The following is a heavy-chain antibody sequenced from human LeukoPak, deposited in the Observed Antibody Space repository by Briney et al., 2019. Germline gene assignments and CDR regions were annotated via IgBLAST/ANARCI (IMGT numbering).Heavy chain of an antibody. J-gene: IGHJ4*02. CDR3: AKDMDVLGVAAMSVGFDY. D-gene: IGHD2-15*01. CDR1: GFTFSNYW. V-gene: IGHV3-74*01. Sequence: PGRSLRLSCAASGFTFSNYWMHWVRQVPGKGLVWVSRINDDGSATFYADSVKGRFTISRDNAKNSLYLQMNSLRAEDMALYYCAKDMDVLGVAAMSVGFDYWGQGTLVTVSS. CDR2: INDDGSAT.